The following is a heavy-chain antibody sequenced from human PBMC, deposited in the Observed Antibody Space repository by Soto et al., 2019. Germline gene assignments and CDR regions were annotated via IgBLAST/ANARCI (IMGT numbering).Heavy chain of an antibody. Sequence: EVQLVESGGGLVQPGGSLKLSCAASGFTFSGSAMHWVRQASGKGLEWVGRIRSKANSYATAYAASVKGRFTISRDDSKHTAYLQMNSLTTEDTAVYYCTGGSSNYHWFDPWGQGTLVTVSS. CDR3: TGGSSNYHWFDP. CDR2: IRSKANSYAT. J-gene: IGHJ5*02. D-gene: IGHD6-13*01. CDR1: GFTFSGSA. V-gene: IGHV3-73*02.